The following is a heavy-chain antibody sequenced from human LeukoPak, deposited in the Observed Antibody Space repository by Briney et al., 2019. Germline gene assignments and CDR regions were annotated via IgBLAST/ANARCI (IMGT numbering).Heavy chain of an antibody. CDR3: AKDSSAWYFYFDS. J-gene: IGHJ4*01. D-gene: IGHD6-13*01. CDR2: LCGLGDKQ. CDR1: GFCFNSYA. V-gene: IGHV3-23*01. Sequence: GGSLRLSCAGSGFCFNSYALHWVRHAPGKGREWVSGLCGLGDKQYYADSVKGRFTISRDNSKNTVYLDMNSLRVEETGIYYCAKDSSAWYFYFDSWGQGTPVTVSS.